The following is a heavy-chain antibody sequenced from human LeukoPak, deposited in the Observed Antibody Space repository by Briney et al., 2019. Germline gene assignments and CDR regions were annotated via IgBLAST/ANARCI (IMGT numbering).Heavy chain of an antibody. D-gene: IGHD2-8*02. CDR3: AKDVLQAFDI. J-gene: IGHJ3*02. Sequence: TGGSLRLSCAASGFTFSSCTMSWVRQAPGKGLEWVSAISGSGGNTYYADSVKGRFTISRDNSKNTLYLQVNSLRAEDTAVYYCAKDVLQAFDIWGQGTMVTVSS. V-gene: IGHV3-23*01. CDR1: GFTFSSCT. CDR2: ISGSGGNT.